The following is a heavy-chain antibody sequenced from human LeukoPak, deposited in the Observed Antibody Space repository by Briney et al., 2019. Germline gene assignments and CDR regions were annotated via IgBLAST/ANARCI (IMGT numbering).Heavy chain of an antibody. V-gene: IGHV3-21*06. CDR3: ARDPDYSNPE. D-gene: IGHD4-11*01. J-gene: IGHJ4*02. CDR1: GFTFSTYS. Sequence: GGSLRLSCAASGFTFSTYSMNWVRQAPGKGLEWVSSISSSSSYIYYAESVTGRFTISRDNAKNSLYLQMNRLRAEDTAVYYCARDPDYSNPEWGQGTLVTVSS. CDR2: ISSSSSYI.